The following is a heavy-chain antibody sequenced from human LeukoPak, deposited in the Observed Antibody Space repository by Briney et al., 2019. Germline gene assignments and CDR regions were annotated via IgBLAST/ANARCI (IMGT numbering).Heavy chain of an antibody. CDR1: GFRFNTYW. D-gene: IGHD6-19*01. J-gene: IGHJ4*02. CDR2: INPDGRTT. CDR3: AKVDGTGNSVFDY. Sequence: GGSLRLSCAASGFRFNTYWMHWVRQAPGKGLVWVSRINPDGRTTDYANSVKGRFTISRDNAKNTLYLQMDSLRVEDTATYYCAKVDGTGNSVFDYWGQGTLVTVSS. V-gene: IGHV3-74*01.